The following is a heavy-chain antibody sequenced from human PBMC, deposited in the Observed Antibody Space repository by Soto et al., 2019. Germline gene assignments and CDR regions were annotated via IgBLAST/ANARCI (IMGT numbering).Heavy chain of an antibody. V-gene: IGHV3-30-3*01. D-gene: IGHD3-3*01. Sequence: GGSLRLSCAASGFTFSSYAMHWVRQAPGKGLEWVAVISYDGSNKYYADSVKGRFTISRDNSKNTLYLQMNSLRAEDXXXXXCARDRRXTIFGVVAYYYYYGMDVWGQGTTVTVSS. CDR3: ARDRRXTIFGVVAYYYYYGMDV. CDR2: ISYDGSNK. J-gene: IGHJ6*02. CDR1: GFTFSSYA.